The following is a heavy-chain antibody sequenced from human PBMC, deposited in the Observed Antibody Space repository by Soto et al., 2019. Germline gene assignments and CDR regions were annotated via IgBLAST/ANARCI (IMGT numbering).Heavy chain of an antibody. D-gene: IGHD2-2*01. V-gene: IGHV4-39*01. Sequence: SETLSLTCTVSGGSISSSSYYWGRIRQPPGKGLEWIGSIYYSGSTYYNPSLKSRVTISVDTSKNQFSLKLSSVTAADTAVYYCARQPSIPNCSSTSSPVGDYYYYYFMDDWGKGNTVTVS. CDR3: ARQPSIPNCSSTSSPVGDYYYYYFMDD. J-gene: IGHJ6*03. CDR1: GGSISSSSYY. CDR2: IYYSGST.